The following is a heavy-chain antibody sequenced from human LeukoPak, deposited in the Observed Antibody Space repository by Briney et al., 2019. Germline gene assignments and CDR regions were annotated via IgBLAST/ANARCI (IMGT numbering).Heavy chain of an antibody. CDR1: GGSFSGYY. CDR2: INHSGGT. J-gene: IGHJ4*02. Sequence: SETLSLTCAVYGGSFSGYYWSWIRQPPGKGLEWIGEINHSGGTNYNPSLKSRVTISVDTSKNQFSLKLSSVTAADTAVYYCARGTQLYYFDYWGQGTLVTVSS. CDR3: ARGTQLYYFDY. D-gene: IGHD1-1*01. V-gene: IGHV4-34*01.